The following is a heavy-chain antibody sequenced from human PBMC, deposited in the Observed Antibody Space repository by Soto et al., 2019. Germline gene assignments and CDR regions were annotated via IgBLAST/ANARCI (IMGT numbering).Heavy chain of an antibody. V-gene: IGHV3-33*01. J-gene: IGHJ6*03. D-gene: IGHD5-18*01. Sequence: QVELVESGGGVVQPGMSLRLSCAASGFTLNTYGMYWVRQAPGKGLEWVAVSWYDGTNKDYADSVKGRFTISRDNSRNTLYLQMNSLRAEDTDVYYCVRGYPLWSPYFYYYMDVWGQGTTVTVSS. CDR2: SWYDGTNK. CDR3: VRGYPLWSPYFYYYMDV. CDR1: GFTLNTYG.